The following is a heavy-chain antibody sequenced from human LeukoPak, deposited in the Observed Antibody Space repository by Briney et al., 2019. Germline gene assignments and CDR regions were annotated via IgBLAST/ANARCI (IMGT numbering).Heavy chain of an antibody. CDR2: IKSDGSST. CDR1: GFTFSTYW. CDR3: AREYGFGSGSYP. V-gene: IGHV3-74*01. D-gene: IGHD3-10*01. Sequence: PGGSLRLPCAASGFTFSTYWMHWVRQAPGQGLVWFSRIKSDGSSTSYADSAKGRFIISRDNAKNTLYLQMNSLRAEDTAVYYCAREYGFGSGSYPWGQGTLVIVSS. J-gene: IGHJ5*02.